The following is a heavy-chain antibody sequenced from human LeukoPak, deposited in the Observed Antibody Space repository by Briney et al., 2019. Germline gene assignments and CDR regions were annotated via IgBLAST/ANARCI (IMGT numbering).Heavy chain of an antibody. CDR3: ARDRNNRNYEGFDY. V-gene: IGHV3-21*01. Sequence: GGSLRLSCAASGFTFSSYSMNWVRQAPGKGLEWVSSISSSSSYIYYADSVKGRFTISRDNAKNSLYLQMNSLRAEDTAVYYCARDRNNRNYEGFDYWGQGTLVTVSS. CDR2: ISSSSSYI. D-gene: IGHD1-7*01. CDR1: GFTFSSYS. J-gene: IGHJ4*02.